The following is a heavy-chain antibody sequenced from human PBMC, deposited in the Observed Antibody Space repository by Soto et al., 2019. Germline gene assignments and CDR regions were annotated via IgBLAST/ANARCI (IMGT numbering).Heavy chain of an antibody. CDR2: MNPNSGNT. CDR1: GYTFTSYE. CDR3: VGGAKFVDY. D-gene: IGHD1-26*01. J-gene: IGHJ4*02. V-gene: IGHV1-8*01. Sequence: ASVKASCKASGYTFTSYEINWVRQATGQGLEWMGWMNPNSGNTGYAQKFQGRVTMTRNTSISTAYMELSSLRSEDTAVYYCVGGAKFVDYWGQGTLVTVSS.